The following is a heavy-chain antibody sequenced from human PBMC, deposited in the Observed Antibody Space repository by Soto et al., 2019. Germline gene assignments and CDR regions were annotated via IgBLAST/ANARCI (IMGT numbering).Heavy chain of an antibody. CDR3: ARESWANPDY. Sequence: GGSLRLSCAASGFTFSSYAMHWVRQAPGKGLEWVAVISYDGSNKYYADSVKGRFTISRDNSKNTLYLQMNSLRPEDTAVYYCARESWANPDYWGQGTLVTVSS. V-gene: IGHV3-30-3*01. D-gene: IGHD3-10*01. CDR1: GFTFSSYA. J-gene: IGHJ4*02. CDR2: ISYDGSNK.